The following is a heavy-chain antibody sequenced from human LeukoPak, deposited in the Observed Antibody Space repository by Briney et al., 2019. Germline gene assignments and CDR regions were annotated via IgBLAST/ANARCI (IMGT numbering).Heavy chain of an antibody. CDR3: AKPLYYYYDSSGYPDY. V-gene: IGHV3-23*01. J-gene: IGHJ4*02. Sequence: GGSLRLSCAASGFTFSSYAMSLVRRAPGKGLEWVSASSGSGGSTYYADSVKGRFTISRDNSKNTLYLQMNSLRAEDTAVYYCAKPLYYYYDSSGYPDYWGQGTLVTVSS. CDR1: GFTFSSYA. D-gene: IGHD3-22*01. CDR2: SSGSGGST.